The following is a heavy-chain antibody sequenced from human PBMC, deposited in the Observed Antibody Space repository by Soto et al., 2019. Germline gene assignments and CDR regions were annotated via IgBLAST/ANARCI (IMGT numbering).Heavy chain of an antibody. Sequence: SETLSLTCTVSGGSISSYYWSWIRQPPGKGLEWIGYIYYSGSTNYNPSLKSRVTISVDTSKNQFSLKLSSVTAADTAVYYCASSGPGFAAADVFDYWGQGTLVTVSS. CDR3: ASSGPGFAAADVFDY. J-gene: IGHJ4*02. V-gene: IGHV4-59*01. CDR1: GGSISSYY. D-gene: IGHD6-13*01. CDR2: IYYSGST.